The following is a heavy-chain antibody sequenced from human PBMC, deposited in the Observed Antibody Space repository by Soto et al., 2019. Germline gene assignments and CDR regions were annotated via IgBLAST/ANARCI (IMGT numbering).Heavy chain of an antibody. V-gene: IGHV5-51*01. CDR2: IYPGDSEI. CDR1: GYTFTSYW. CDR3: AKASHSGSYLIDY. J-gene: IGHJ4*02. D-gene: IGHD1-26*01. Sequence: PGESLKISCSVSGYTFTSYWIGWVRQLPGKGLEWMGIIYPGDSEIRYTPSFQGQVTISADKSIRTAYLHWNSLRAEDTAVYYCAKASHSGSYLIDYWGQGTLVTVSS.